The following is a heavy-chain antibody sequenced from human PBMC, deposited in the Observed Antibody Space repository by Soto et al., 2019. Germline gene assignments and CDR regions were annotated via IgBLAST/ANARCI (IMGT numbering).Heavy chain of an antibody. V-gene: IGHV3-23*01. CDR3: AKEGDYYGMDV. D-gene: IGHD3-16*01. Sequence: GSLRLSCAASGFTFNTYAMSWVRQAPGKGLEWVSAISDSASSTYYADSVKGRFTISRDNSKNTVNLQMNNLRAEDTALYYCAKEGDYYGMDVWGQGTTVTVSS. CDR2: ISDSASST. J-gene: IGHJ6*02. CDR1: GFTFNTYA.